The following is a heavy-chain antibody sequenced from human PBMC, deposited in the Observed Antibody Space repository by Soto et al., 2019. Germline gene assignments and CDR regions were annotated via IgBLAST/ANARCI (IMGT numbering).Heavy chain of an antibody. CDR3: ARMVTSRGIDY. CDR2: IFSNDEK. J-gene: IGHJ4*02. D-gene: IGHD2-21*02. V-gene: IGHV2-26*01. Sequence: QVTLKESGPVLVNPTETLTLTCTVSGFSLSNARMGVSWIRQPPGKALEWLAHIFSNDEKSYSTSLKSRLTISKDTSKSQVVLTMTNMDPVDTATYYCARMVTSRGIDYWGQGTLVTVSS. CDR1: GFSLSNARMG.